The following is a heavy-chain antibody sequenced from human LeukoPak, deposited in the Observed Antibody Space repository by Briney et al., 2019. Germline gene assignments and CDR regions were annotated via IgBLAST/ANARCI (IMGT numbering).Heavy chain of an antibody. CDR3: AIRFGRVRFLEWLSEWAFDI. J-gene: IGHJ3*02. CDR2: IRYDGSNK. V-gene: IGHV3-30*02. D-gene: IGHD3-3*01. CDR1: GFTFSSYG. Sequence: PGGSLRLSCAASGFTFSSYGMHWVRQAPGKGLEWVAFIRYDGSNKYYADSVKGRFTISRDNSKNTLYLQMNSLRAEDTAVYYCAIRFGRVRFLEWLSEWAFDIWGQGTMVTVSS.